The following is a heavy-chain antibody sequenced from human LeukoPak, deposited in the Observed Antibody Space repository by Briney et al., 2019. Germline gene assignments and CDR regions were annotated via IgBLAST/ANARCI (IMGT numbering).Heavy chain of an antibody. Sequence: SETLSLTCTVSGGSISSYYWSWIRQPAGKGLEWIGRIYTSGSTNYNPSLKSRVTMSVDTSKNQFSLKLSSVTAADTAVYYCAKIGFSSSWSEFDNWGQGTLVTVSS. CDR3: AKIGFSSSWSEFDN. J-gene: IGHJ4*02. V-gene: IGHV4-4*07. CDR2: IYTSGST. D-gene: IGHD6-13*01. CDR1: GGSISSYY.